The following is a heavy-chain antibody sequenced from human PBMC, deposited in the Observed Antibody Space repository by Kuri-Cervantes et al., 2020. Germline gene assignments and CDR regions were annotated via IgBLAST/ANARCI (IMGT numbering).Heavy chain of an antibody. Sequence: LSLTCAASGFTFSSYGMHWVRQAPGKGLEWVAVISYDGSNKYYADSVKGRFTISRDNSKNTLYLQMNSLRAEDTAVYYCAKVSSGYSYGYAGGSDYWGQGTLVTVSS. V-gene: IGHV3-30*18. J-gene: IGHJ4*02. CDR1: GFTFSSYG. CDR2: ISYDGSNK. D-gene: IGHD5-18*01. CDR3: AKVSSGYSYGYAGGSDY.